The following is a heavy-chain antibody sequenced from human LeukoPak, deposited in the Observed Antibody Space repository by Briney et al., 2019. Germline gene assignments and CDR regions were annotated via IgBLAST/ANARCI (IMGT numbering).Heavy chain of an antibody. V-gene: IGHV4-61*08. CDR3: ARNKGRYGSGRVHFDP. CDR2: IYYSGST. CDR1: GGSISSGGYS. D-gene: IGHD3-10*01. Sequence: SETLSLTCAVSGGSISSGGYSWSWIRQPPGKGLEWIGYIYYSGSTNYNPSLKSRVTISVDTSKNRFSLKLSSVTAADTAVYYCARNKGRYGSGRVHFDPWGQGTLVTVSS. J-gene: IGHJ5*02.